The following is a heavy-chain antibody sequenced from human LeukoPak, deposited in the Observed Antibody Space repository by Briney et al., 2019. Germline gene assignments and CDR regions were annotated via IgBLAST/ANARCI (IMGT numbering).Heavy chain of an antibody. CDR3: ARDLQWFGDVYYFDH. CDR2: VYYSGST. V-gene: IGHV4-34*01. CDR1: GGSFSGYY. Sequence: SETLSLTCAVYGGSFSGYYWSWIRQPPGKGLEWIGSVYYSGSTDYNPSLLSRVTISIDTSMNQFSLKLTSVTAADTAVYYCARDLQWFGDVYYFDHWGQGSQVTVSS. J-gene: IGHJ4*02. D-gene: IGHD3-10*01.